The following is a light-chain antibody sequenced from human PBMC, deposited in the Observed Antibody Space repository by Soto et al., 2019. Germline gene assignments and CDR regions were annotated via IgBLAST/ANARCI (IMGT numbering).Light chain of an antibody. CDR1: QTISDY. Sequence: EIQMTQSPSSLSASVGDRVAITCRATQTISDYLNWYQQKPGKALKLLIYGASNLQSDVPSRFSGSGSGTDFTLTISSLQPEDFGVYYCQQSYSLPITFGPGTKLDVK. CDR2: GAS. J-gene: IGKJ3*01. CDR3: QQSYSLPIT. V-gene: IGKV1-39*01.